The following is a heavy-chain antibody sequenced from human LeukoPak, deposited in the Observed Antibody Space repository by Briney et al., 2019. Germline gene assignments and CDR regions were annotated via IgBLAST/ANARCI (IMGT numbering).Heavy chain of an antibody. D-gene: IGHD5-24*01. CDR1: GFTFSSYA. J-gene: IGHJ3*02. CDR3: AKAIPITRGAFDI. Sequence: HPGGSLRLSCAAFGFTFSSYAMSWVRQAPGKGLEWVSAISGSGGSTYYADSVKGRFTISRDNSKNTLYLQMNSLRAEDTAVYYCAKAIPITRGAFDIWGQGTMVTVSS. CDR2: ISGSGGST. V-gene: IGHV3-23*01.